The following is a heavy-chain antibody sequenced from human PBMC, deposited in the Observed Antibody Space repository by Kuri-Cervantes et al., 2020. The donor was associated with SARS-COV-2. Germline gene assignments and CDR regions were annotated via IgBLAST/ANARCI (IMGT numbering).Heavy chain of an antibody. V-gene: IGHV3-23*01. D-gene: IGHD2-21*01. Sequence: GESLKISCAASGFTFSTSAMGWVRQAPGKGLEWVSAISSSGQTTYYGDSVRGRFIAPRDNSRNTLFLQMNNLRADDTAVYYCAKEPAHCGTGCYSLLDQWGRGILVTVSS. CDR2: ISSSGQTT. CDR1: GFTFSTSA. CDR3: AKEPAHCGTGCYSLLDQ. J-gene: IGHJ4*02.